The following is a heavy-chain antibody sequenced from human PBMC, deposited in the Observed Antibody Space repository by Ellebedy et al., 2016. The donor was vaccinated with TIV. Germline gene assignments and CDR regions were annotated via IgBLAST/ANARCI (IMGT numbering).Heavy chain of an antibody. J-gene: IGHJ4*02. D-gene: IGHD1/OR15-1a*01. CDR3: TRARTSDLKTFFEY. Sequence: SVKVSXXTSGGSFSDYAFSWVRRTPGQGLDWMGGIIPLGSPAYAQKFQGRVTFTADASTSTVYIELRSLTSEDTAFYYCTRARTSDLKTFFEYWGQGTLVTVSS. V-gene: IGHV1-69*13. CDR1: GGSFSDYA. CDR2: IIPLGSP.